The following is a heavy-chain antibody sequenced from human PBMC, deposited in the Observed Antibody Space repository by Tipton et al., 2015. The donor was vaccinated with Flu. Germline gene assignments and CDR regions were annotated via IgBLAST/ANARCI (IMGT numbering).Heavy chain of an antibody. CDR3: ARTPYGSGSYYTNYYYGMDV. J-gene: IGHJ6*02. D-gene: IGHD3-10*01. V-gene: IGHV4-59*01. CDR1: GGSISSYY. CDR2: IYYSGST. Sequence: TLSLTCTVSGGSISSYYWSWIRQPPGKGLEWIGYIYYSGSTNYNPSLKSRVTISVDTSKNQFSLKLSSVTAADTAVYYCARTPYGSGSYYTNYYYGMDVWGQGTTVPVSS.